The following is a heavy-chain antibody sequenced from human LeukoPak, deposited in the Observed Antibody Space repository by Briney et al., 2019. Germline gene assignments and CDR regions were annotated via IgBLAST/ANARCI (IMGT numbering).Heavy chain of an antibody. Sequence: GGSLRLSCAASGFTFSNYVMSWVRQAPRKGLEWVSTISATGTSTYYADSVKGRFTISRDNSKNTLYLQMNSLRAEDTAVYYCARGPTYYYDSSGYWTFDYWGQGTLVTVSS. J-gene: IGHJ4*02. V-gene: IGHV3-23*01. CDR1: GFTFSNYV. D-gene: IGHD3-22*01. CDR2: ISATGTST. CDR3: ARGPTYYYDSSGYWTFDY.